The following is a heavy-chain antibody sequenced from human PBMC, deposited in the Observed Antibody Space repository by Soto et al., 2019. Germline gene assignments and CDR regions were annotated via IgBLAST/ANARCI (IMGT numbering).Heavy chain of an antibody. CDR2: IYHTGST. V-gene: IGHV4-34*01. CDR3: ARGLLPWFFDL. CDR1: GGSFSDYY. Sequence: SETLSLTCAVYGGSFSDYYWTWIRQPPGKGLDWIGEIYHTGSTNYNPSLKSRGTITVDTSKTQFSLKLSSVTAADTAVYYCARGLLPWFFDLWGPGTPVTVSS. J-gene: IGHJ2*01.